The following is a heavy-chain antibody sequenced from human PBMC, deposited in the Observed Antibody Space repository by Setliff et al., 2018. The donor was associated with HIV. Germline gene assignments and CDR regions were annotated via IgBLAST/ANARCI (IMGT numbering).Heavy chain of an antibody. CDR2: ISASGINT. V-gene: IGHV1-18*01. J-gene: IGHJ6*03. CDR1: GYTFINYH. CDR3: ARVPVSNYYYYMDV. Sequence: ASVMVSCKASGYTFINYHITWVRQAPGQGLEWVGSISASGINTNYTQGRVTMTTDISTSTAYMELRSLRSADSAVYHCARVPVSNYYYYMDVWGKGTTVTVSS.